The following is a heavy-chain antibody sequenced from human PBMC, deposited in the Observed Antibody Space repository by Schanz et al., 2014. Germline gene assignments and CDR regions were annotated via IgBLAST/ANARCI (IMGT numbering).Heavy chain of an antibody. D-gene: IGHD3-22*01. CDR3: ARVHHYDPSGWGYFDY. Sequence: EVQLLQFGGGVVQPGRSLRLSCAASGFTVSSNHMSWVRQAPGKGLEWVSVIYSGIGAYYADSVKDRFTVSRDNSKNTVYLQMNRLRAEDTAVYYCARVHHYDPSGWGYFDYWGQGALVTVSS. CDR2: IYSGIGA. CDR1: GFTVSSNH. J-gene: IGHJ4*02. V-gene: IGHV3-66*01.